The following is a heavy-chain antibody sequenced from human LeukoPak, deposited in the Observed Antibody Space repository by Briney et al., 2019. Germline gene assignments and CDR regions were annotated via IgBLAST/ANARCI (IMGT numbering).Heavy chain of an antibody. CDR1: GFPFSNAW. Sequence: GGSLRLSCAASGFPFSNAWMSWVRQAPGKGLEWVSAISGSGGSTYYADSVKGRFTISRDNSKNTLYLQMNSLKAEDTAVYYCAKDRGYSGYDNYFDYWGQGTLVTVSS. CDR2: ISGSGGST. CDR3: AKDRGYSGYDNYFDY. D-gene: IGHD5-12*01. V-gene: IGHV3-23*01. J-gene: IGHJ4*02.